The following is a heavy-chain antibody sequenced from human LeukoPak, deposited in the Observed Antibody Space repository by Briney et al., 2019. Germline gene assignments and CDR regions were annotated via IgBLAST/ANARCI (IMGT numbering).Heavy chain of an antibody. J-gene: IGHJ6*02. D-gene: IGHD5-18*01. CDR1: GFTFSSYA. V-gene: IGHV3-30-3*01. CDR3: ARVDTANHYYYYGMDV. CDR2: ISYDGSNK. Sequence: GGSLRLSCAASGFTFSSYAMHWVRQAPGKGLEWVAVISYDGSNKYYADSVKGRFTISRDNSKNTLYLQMNSLRAEDTAVYYCARVDTANHYYYYGMDVWGQGTTVTVSS.